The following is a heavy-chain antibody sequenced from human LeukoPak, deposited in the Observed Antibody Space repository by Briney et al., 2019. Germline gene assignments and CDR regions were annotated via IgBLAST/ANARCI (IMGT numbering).Heavy chain of an antibody. D-gene: IGHD6-19*01. J-gene: IGHJ4*02. CDR3: ARDGADSSGWYVGY. CDR2: IYHSGST. CDR1: GGSISSSNW. V-gene: IGHV4-4*02. Sequence: SGTLSLTCAVSGGSISSSNWWSWVRQPPGKGLEWIGEIYHSGSTNYNPSLKSRVTISVDKSKNQFSLKLSSVTAADTAVYYCARDGADSSGWYVGYWGQGTLVTVSS.